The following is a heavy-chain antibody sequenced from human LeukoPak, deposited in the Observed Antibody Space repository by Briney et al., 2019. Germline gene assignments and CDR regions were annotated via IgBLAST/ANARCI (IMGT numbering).Heavy chain of an antibody. CDR3: ARLRGDYSYFDL. J-gene: IGHJ2*01. Sequence: CIVIIYSSASTYYPPSLKSRVTIEVNKAKNQYSRKQSYVTAAEAAVYYCARLRGDYSYFDLWGRGTLVTVSS. CDR2: IYSSAST. V-gene: IGHV4-39*01. D-gene: IGHD4-17*01.